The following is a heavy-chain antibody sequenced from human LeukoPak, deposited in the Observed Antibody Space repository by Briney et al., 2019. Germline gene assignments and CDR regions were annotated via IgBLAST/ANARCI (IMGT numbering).Heavy chain of an antibody. CDR3: ARAGSTYGIWFGELAYYYYMDV. V-gene: IGHV1-8*01. J-gene: IGHJ6*03. Sequence: ASVKVSCKASGYTFTSCDINWVRQATGQGLEWMGWMNPNSGNTGYAQKFQGRVTMTRNTSISTAYMELSSLRSEDTAVYYCARAGSTYGIWFGELAYYYYMDVWGKGTTVTVSS. CDR2: MNPNSGNT. D-gene: IGHD3-10*01. CDR1: GYTFTSCD.